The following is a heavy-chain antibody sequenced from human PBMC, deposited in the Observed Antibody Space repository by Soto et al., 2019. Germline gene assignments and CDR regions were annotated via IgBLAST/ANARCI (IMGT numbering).Heavy chain of an antibody. CDR3: ARGFSFTIFGVVMSSYGMDV. V-gene: IGHV3-30-3*01. Sequence: GGSLRLSCAASGFTFSSYAMHWVRQAPGKGLEWVAVISYDGSNKYYADSVKGRFTISRDNSKNTLYLQMNSLRAEDTAVYYCARGFSFTIFGVVMSSYGMDVWGQGTTVTVSS. J-gene: IGHJ6*02. CDR1: GFTFSSYA. D-gene: IGHD3-3*01. CDR2: ISYDGSNK.